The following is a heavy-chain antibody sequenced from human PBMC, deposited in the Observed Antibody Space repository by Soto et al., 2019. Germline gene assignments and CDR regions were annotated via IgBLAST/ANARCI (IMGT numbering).Heavy chain of an antibody. CDR2: IYYCRTT. J-gene: IGHJ5*02. CDR3: ARDSKWFDP. CDR1: RGPPSSGCYY. V-gene: IGHV4-61*01. Sequence: PSETRSLTCTVSRGPPSSGCYYWSWLRQPPGKGLEGNGYIYYCRTTNCNPSLKSRFPISVETSQKQFSYKLSTLTTADPSRYYCARDSKWFDPWDQGSLVTISS.